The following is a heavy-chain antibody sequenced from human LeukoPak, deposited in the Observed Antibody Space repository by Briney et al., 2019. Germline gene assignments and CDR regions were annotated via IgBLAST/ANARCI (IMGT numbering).Heavy chain of an antibody. Sequence: GGSLRLSCAASGFTFDYSGMSWVRQVPGKGLEWVSGISWNGDNTGYADSVKGRFTISRDSAKNTLYLQMNSLRAEDTAVYYCARDRGTFFDYWGQGTLVTVSS. CDR1: GFTFDYSG. CDR2: ISWNGDNT. D-gene: IGHD3-10*01. CDR3: ARDRGTFFDY. V-gene: IGHV3-20*04. J-gene: IGHJ4*02.